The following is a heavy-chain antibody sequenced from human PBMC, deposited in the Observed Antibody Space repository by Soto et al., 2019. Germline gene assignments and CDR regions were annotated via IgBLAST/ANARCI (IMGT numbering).Heavy chain of an antibody. V-gene: IGHV1-46*01. CDR3: ARAPYSSSSFFLDY. J-gene: IGHJ4*02. D-gene: IGHD6-6*01. CDR2: INPSLGHS. Sequence: ASVKVSCKASGYTVTAFHMHGVRQAPGLGLEWMGIINPSLGHSNTAQRFQDRVAMTWDTSTSTFYMELSSLRSDDTAVYYCARAPYSSSSFFLDYWGQGTPVTVSS. CDR1: GYTVTAFH.